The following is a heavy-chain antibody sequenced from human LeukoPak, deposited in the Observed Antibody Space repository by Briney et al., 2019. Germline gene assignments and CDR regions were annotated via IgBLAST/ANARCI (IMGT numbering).Heavy chain of an antibody. V-gene: IGHV3-7*01. CDR3: ARDHAFSYYYYMDV. CDR2: INQDGSEK. D-gene: IGHD3-3*01. J-gene: IGHJ6*03. Sequence: GGSLRLSCAASGFIFSSYWMSWVRQAPGKGLEWVANINQDGSEKYYVDSVKGRFTISRDNAKNSLYLQMNSLRAEDTAVYYCARDHAFSYYYYMDVWGKGTTVTVPS. CDR1: GFIFSSYW.